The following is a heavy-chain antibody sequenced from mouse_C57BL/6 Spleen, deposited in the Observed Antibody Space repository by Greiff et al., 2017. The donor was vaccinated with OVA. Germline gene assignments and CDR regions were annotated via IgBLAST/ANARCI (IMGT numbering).Heavy chain of an antibody. J-gene: IGHJ2*01. Sequence: VQLQQSGPELVKPGASVKISCKASGYTFTDYYMNWVKQSHGKSLEWIGDINPNNGGTSYNQKFKGKATLTVDKSSSTAYMELRSLTSEDSAVYYCARDYYGSSYGVDYFDYWGQGTTLTVSS. CDR1: GYTFTDYY. V-gene: IGHV1-26*01. CDR2: INPNNGGT. D-gene: IGHD1-1*01. CDR3: ARDYYGSSYGVDYFDY.